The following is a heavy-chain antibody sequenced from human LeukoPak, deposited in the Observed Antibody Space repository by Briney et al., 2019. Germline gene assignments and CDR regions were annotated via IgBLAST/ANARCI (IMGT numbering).Heavy chain of an antibody. V-gene: IGHV1-18*01. CDR2: IGGYEGNT. J-gene: IGHJ4*02. D-gene: IGHD3-22*01. CDR1: GYTFISYG. CDR3: ARDLWNFYDGSGYYRDFDY. Sequence: GASVKVSCKASGYTFISYGISWVRQAPGQGLEWMGWIGGYEGNTNYAQKLQGRVTMTTDTSTSTAYMELRSLRSDDTAVYYCARDLWNFYDGSGYYRDFDYWGQGTLVTVSS.